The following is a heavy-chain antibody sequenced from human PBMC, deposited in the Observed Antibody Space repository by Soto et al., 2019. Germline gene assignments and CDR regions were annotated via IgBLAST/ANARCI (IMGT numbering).Heavy chain of an antibody. CDR3: ARGSPYYYGSGSYYPGMDV. D-gene: IGHD3-10*01. CDR1: GESISNNNW. V-gene: IGHV4-4*02. J-gene: IGHJ6*02. Sequence: PSETLSLTYAVSGESISNNNWCRWVRKPPGKGLEWIGEIYHSGTTYYNPSLKSRVTVSLDTSNNQFSLTLSSVTAADTAVYYCARGSPYYYGSGSYYPGMDVWGQATTVTVSS. CDR2: IYHSGTT.